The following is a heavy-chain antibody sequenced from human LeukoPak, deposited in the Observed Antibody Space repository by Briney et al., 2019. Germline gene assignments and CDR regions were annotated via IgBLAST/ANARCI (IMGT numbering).Heavy chain of an antibody. Sequence: PGRSLRLSCAASGFTFSSYAMHWVRQAPGNGLEWVAVISYDGSNKYYADSVKGRFTISRDNSKNTLYLQMNSLRAEDTAVYYCARDGETYYDFWSGHLYSYYFDYWGQGTLVTVSS. CDR2: ISYDGSNK. D-gene: IGHD3-3*01. V-gene: IGHV3-30-3*01. CDR1: GFTFSSYA. J-gene: IGHJ4*02. CDR3: ARDGETYYDFWSGHLYSYYFDY.